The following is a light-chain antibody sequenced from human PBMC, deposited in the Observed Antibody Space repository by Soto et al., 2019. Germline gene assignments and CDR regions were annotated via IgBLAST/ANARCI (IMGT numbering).Light chain of an antibody. CDR3: KQANSFPPT. CDR2: AAS. Sequence: DIQMPQSPFSLSAYVEARVTITCRASQGISSWLAWYQQKPGKAPKLLIYAASSLQSGVPSRFSGSGSGTDFTLTISSLQPEEFATYYCKQANSFPPTVGEGTRLEIK. J-gene: IGKJ5*01. CDR1: QGISSW. V-gene: IGKV1-12*01.